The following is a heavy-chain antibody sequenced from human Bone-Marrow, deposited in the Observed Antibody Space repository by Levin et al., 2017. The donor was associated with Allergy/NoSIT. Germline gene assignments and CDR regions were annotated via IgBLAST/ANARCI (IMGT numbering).Heavy chain of an antibody. Sequence: SETLSLTCTVSGGSISTYYWSWIRQPPERRLEWIGYIYYSGSTKYNPSLKSRVTLLVDTSKNLFSLKLSSVTAADSAVYFCARAIPSGGNSYYYYYMDGWGKGTTVTVSS. D-gene: IGHD4-23*01. V-gene: IGHV4-59*01. CDR3: ARAIPSGGNSYYYYYMDG. J-gene: IGHJ6*03. CDR2: IYYSGST. CDR1: GGSISTYY.